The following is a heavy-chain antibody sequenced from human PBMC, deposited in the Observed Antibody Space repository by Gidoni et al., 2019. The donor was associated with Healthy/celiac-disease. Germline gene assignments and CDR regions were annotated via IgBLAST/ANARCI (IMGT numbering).Heavy chain of an antibody. J-gene: IGHJ4*02. D-gene: IGHD3-22*01. CDR3: TMRNYYDSSGYYWRFDY. Sequence: EVQLVESGGGLVKPGGSLRLSCAASGFTFSNAWMSWGRQAPGKGLEWVGRIKSKTDGGTTDYAAPVKGRFTISRDDSKNTLYLQMNSLKTEDTAVYYCTMRNYYDSSGYYWRFDYWGQGTLVTVSS. CDR1: GFTFSNAW. V-gene: IGHV3-15*01. CDR2: IKSKTDGGTT.